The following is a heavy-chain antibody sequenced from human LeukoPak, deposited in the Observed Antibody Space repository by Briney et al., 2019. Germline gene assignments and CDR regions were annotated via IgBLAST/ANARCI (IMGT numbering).Heavy chain of an antibody. CDR1: GGSFSGYY. Sequence: SETLSLTCAVDGGSFSGYYWSWIRQPPGKGLEWIGEINHSGSTNYNPSLKSRVTISVDTSKNQFSLKLSSVTAADTAVYYCARGGNYDILTADISSDWFDPWGQGTLVTVSS. CDR2: INHSGST. CDR3: ARGGNYDILTADISSDWFDP. D-gene: IGHD3-9*01. V-gene: IGHV4-34*01. J-gene: IGHJ5*02.